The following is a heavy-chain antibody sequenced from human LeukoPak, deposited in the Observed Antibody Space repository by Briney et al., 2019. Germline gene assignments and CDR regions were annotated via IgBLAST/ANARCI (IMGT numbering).Heavy chain of an antibody. J-gene: IGHJ4*02. Sequence: PSETLSLTCSVSIGSISSSKWWRWVRQSPVKGLEWIGEIYLYGTTNYNPSFTSRVTMSVDRSRNQFSLKLTSVTAADTAVYFCARDEGSAYPFDYWGQGTLVTVSS. CDR1: IGSISSSKW. D-gene: IGHD3-22*01. CDR2: IYLYGTT. CDR3: ARDEGSAYPFDY. V-gene: IGHV4-4*02.